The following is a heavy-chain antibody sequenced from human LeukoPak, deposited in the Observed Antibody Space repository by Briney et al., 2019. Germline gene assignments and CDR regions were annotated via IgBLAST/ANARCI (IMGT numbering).Heavy chain of an antibody. J-gene: IGHJ4*02. Sequence: GASVKVSCKASGYTFTSYGISWVRQAPGQGLEWMGWISAYNGNTNYAQKLQGRVTMTTDTSTSTAYMELRSLRSDDTAVYYCASTGYDFWSGYYETGVSTPGFDYWGQGILVTVSS. CDR3: ASTGYDFWSGYYETGVSTPGFDY. CDR1: GYTFTSYG. D-gene: IGHD3-3*01. CDR2: ISAYNGNT. V-gene: IGHV1-18*01.